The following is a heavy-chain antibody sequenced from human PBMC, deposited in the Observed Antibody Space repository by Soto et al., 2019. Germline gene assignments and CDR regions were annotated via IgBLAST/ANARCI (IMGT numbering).Heavy chain of an antibody. D-gene: IGHD1-20*01. CDR1: GFTFDDYG. V-gene: IGHV3-20*04. Sequence: EVQLVESGGGVVRPGGSLRLSCAASGFTFDDYGMSWVRQAPGKGLEWVSGINWNGGSTGYADSVKGRFTISRDNAKNSLYLQMNSLRAEDTALYYCARGWLEYNWNHIPPFDYWGQGTLVTVSS. J-gene: IGHJ4*02. CDR2: INWNGGST. CDR3: ARGWLEYNWNHIPPFDY.